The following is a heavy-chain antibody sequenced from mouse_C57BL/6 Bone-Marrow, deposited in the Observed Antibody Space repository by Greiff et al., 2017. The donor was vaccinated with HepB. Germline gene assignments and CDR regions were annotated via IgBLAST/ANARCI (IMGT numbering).Heavy chain of an antibody. J-gene: IGHJ1*03. CDR1: GYTFTSYW. D-gene: IGHD2-2*01. Sequence: QVQLQQPGAELVRPGSSVKLSCKASGYTFTSYWMDWVKQRPGQGLEWIGNIYPSDSGTHYNQKFKDKATLTVDKSSSTAYMQLSSLTSEDSAVYYCARYGYDGYFDVWGTGTTVTVSS. CDR3: ARYGYDGYFDV. CDR2: IYPSDSGT. V-gene: IGHV1-61*01.